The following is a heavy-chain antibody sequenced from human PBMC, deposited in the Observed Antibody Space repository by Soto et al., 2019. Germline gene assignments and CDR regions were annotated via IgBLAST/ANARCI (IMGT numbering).Heavy chain of an antibody. Sequence: SQTLSLTCAISGDSVSSNSAAWNWIRQSPSRGLEWLGRTYYRSQWYTDYAPSVKSRITINPDTSKNHFSLQLTAAAPVDLAGYFCAGERVVLPEAFDMWCRGTMVTV. CDR1: GDSVSSNSAA. D-gene: IGHD2-8*02. CDR3: AGERVVLPEAFDM. V-gene: IGHV6-1*01. CDR2: TYYRSQWYT. J-gene: IGHJ3*02.